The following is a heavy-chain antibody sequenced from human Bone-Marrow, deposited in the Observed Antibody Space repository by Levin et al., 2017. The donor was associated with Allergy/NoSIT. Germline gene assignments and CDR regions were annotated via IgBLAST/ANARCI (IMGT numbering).Heavy chain of an antibody. V-gene: IGHV1-69*04. CDR1: GGTFSSYT. Sequence: KISCKASGGTFSSYTISWVRQAPGQGLEWMGRIIPILGIANYAQKFQGRVTITADKSTSTAYMELSSLRSEDTAVYYCARDLWVTGTTPFDYWGQGTLVTVSS. J-gene: IGHJ4*02. CDR3: ARDLWVTGTTPFDY. D-gene: IGHD1-7*01. CDR2: IIPILGIA.